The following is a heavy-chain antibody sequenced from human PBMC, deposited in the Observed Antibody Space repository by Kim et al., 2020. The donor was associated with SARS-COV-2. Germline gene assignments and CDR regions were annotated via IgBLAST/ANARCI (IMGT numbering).Heavy chain of an antibody. CDR2: IYYSGST. CDR3: ARLYSGYDFPGTEPRWTHWFDP. D-gene: IGHD5-12*01. J-gene: IGHJ5*02. CDR1: GGSISSSSYY. V-gene: IGHV4-39*01. Sequence: SETLSLTCTVSGGSISSSSYYWGWIRQPPGKGLEWIGSIYYSGSTYYNPALKSRVTLSVDTSKNQFSLKLSSVTAADTAVYYCARLYSGYDFPGTEPRWTHWFDPWGQGTLVTVSS.